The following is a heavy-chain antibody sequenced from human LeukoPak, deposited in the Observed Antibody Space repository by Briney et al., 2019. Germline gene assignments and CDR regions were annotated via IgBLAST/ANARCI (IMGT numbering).Heavy chain of an antibody. Sequence: SETLSLTCAVYGGSFSGYYWSWIRQPPGKGLEWIGEINHSGSTNYNPSLKSRVTISVDTSKNQFSLKLSSVTAADTAVYYCARRITMVRGVIIWAFDIWGQGTMVTVSS. J-gene: IGHJ3*02. D-gene: IGHD3-10*01. CDR3: ARRITMVRGVIIWAFDI. V-gene: IGHV4-34*01. CDR1: GGSFSGYY. CDR2: INHSGST.